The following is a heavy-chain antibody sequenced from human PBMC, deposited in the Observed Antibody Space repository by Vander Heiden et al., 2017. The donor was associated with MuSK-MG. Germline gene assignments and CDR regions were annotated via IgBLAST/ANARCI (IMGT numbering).Heavy chain of an antibody. D-gene: IGHD6-19*01. J-gene: IGHJ3*01. Sequence: EVQLLESGGGLVQPGGSLRLSCAASGFIFSNYAMNWVRQAPGKGLEWVSLSSGSGGSAFYTDSVRGRFTVSRDNSKNTLSLQMNSLSAEDTAVYYCATGWAEAGRRSDGFGLWGQGTLVTVSS. CDR2: SSGSGGSA. V-gene: IGHV3-23*01. CDR3: ATGWAEAGRRSDGFGL. CDR1: GFIFSNYA.